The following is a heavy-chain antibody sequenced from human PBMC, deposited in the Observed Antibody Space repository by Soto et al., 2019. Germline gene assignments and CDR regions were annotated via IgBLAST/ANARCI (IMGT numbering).Heavy chain of an antibody. D-gene: IGHD3-3*01. CDR1: GFTFSSYE. CDR2: ISSSGSTI. CDR3: ARDRGEIFGVVPPYYYYYGMDV. J-gene: IGHJ6*02. V-gene: IGHV3-48*03. Sequence: PGGSLRLSCAASGFTFSSYEMNWVRQAPGKGLEWVSYISSSGSTIYYADSVKGRFTISRDNAKNSLYLQMNSLRAEDTAVYYCARDRGEIFGVVPPYYYYYGMDVWGQGTTVTVSS.